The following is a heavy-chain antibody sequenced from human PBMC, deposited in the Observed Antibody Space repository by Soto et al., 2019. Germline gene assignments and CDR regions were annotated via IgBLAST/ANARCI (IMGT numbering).Heavy chain of an antibody. V-gene: IGHV4-34*01. CDR2: INHSGST. D-gene: IGHD7-27*01. Sequence: QVQLQQWGAGLLRPSETLSLSCAVYGGSFSGYYWSWIRQPPGKGLEWIGDINHSGSTNYNPSLKSRVTISVDTSKNQFSLKLSSVTAADTAVYYCARVVPPPNRNWGMWSGAFDIWGQGTMVTVSS. J-gene: IGHJ3*02. CDR3: ARVVPPPNRNWGMWSGAFDI. CDR1: GGSFSGYY.